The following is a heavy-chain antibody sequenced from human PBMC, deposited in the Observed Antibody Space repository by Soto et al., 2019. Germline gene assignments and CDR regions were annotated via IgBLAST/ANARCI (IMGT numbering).Heavy chain of an antibody. D-gene: IGHD5-12*01. J-gene: IGHJ6*02. CDR1: GFTFSSYW. V-gene: IGHV3-74*01. Sequence: GGSLRLSCAASGFTFSSYWMHWVRQAPGKGLVWVARIKSDGSGTIYADSVKGRLTISRDNARNTLYLQMNSLRAEDTAVYFCAREGSSYHGYPLTILESYYYGMDVWGPGTTVTVSS. CDR2: IKSDGSGT. CDR3: AREGSSYHGYPLTILESYYYGMDV.